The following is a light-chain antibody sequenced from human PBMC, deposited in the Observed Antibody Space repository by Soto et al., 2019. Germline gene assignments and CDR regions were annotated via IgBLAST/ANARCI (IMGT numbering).Light chain of an antibody. Sequence: ETVLTQSPGTLSLSPGERATLSCRASQSVSSYLAWYQQKPGQAPRLLIYDASTRANDIPARFSGSGSGTDFTLTISSLQPEDIATYYCQQYDNQKTFGQGTKVDI. CDR1: QSVSSY. CDR2: DAS. J-gene: IGKJ1*01. V-gene: IGKV3-15*01. CDR3: QQYDNQKT.